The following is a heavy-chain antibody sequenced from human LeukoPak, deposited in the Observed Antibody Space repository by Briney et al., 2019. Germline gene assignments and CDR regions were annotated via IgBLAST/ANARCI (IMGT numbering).Heavy chain of an antibody. CDR1: GFTFSSYW. Sequence: GGSLRLTCAASGFTFSSYWLSWVRQAPGKGLEWMANIKQDGSEKYYVDSVKGRFTISRDNAKNSLYLQMNSLRAEDTAVYYCARDVYSYNYWGQRTLVTVSS. V-gene: IGHV3-7*01. CDR2: IKQDGSEK. CDR3: ARDVYSYNY. J-gene: IGHJ4*02. D-gene: IGHD3-16*02.